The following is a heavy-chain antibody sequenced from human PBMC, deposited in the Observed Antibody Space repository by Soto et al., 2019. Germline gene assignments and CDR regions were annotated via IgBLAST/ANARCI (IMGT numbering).Heavy chain of an antibody. CDR2: ISGSGGST. Sequence: PGGSLRLSCAACVITLSSYAMSWVRQAPGKGLEWVSAISGSGGSTYYADSVKGRSTFSRANSKNPLSLQMNSLRAEDTAVYCCAKQPLATTGSRWFDPWGQGTLVTVSS. D-gene: IGHD1-1*01. CDR1: VITLSSYA. V-gene: IGHV3-23*01. J-gene: IGHJ5*02. CDR3: AKQPLATTGSRWFDP.